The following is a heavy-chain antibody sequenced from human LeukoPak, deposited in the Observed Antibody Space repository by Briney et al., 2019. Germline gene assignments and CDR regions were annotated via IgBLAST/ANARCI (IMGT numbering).Heavy chain of an antibody. D-gene: IGHD3-22*01. V-gene: IGHV4-59*01. CDR2: IYYSGST. CDR1: GASISSYY. J-gene: IGHJ4*02. CDR3: ARVRGYYDSSGYDY. Sequence: SETLSLTCTVSGASISSYYWSWIRQPPGKWLEWSGYIYYSGSTNYNPALKSRVTISEDTSKNQISLKLSSVTAADTAVYYCARVRGYYDSSGYDYWGQGTLVTVSS.